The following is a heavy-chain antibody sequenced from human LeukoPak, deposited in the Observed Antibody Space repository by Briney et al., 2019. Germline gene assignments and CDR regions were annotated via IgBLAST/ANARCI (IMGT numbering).Heavy chain of an antibody. Sequence: PGGSLRLSCAASGFTFSSYAMSWVRQAPGKGLVWVSGISGSGGNTYYADSVKGRFIISRDNSKNTLYLQLNSLRAEDTAVYYSTLQRGFWSAYSSLGMDVWGQGTTVTVSS. D-gene: IGHD3-3*01. V-gene: IGHV3-23*01. J-gene: IGHJ6*02. CDR1: GFTFSSYA. CDR3: TLQRGFWSAYSSLGMDV. CDR2: ISGSGGNT.